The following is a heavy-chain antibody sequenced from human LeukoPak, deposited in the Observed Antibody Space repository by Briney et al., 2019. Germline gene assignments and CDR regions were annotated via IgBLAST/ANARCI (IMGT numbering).Heavy chain of an antibody. CDR2: TYYRSKWSS. CDR1: GDTVASNSSA. J-gene: IGHJ4*02. V-gene: IGHV6-1*01. D-gene: IGHD3-9*01. CDR3: ARTVATYYDILTGYDVFDS. Sequence: SQTLSLTCDISGDTVASNSSAWNWIRQSPSRGLEWLGRTYYRSKWSSDFAVSVKDRITLKTDTSKNQVSLQLTSVTPEDTAVYYCARTVATYYDILTGYDVFDSWGPGTLVTVSS.